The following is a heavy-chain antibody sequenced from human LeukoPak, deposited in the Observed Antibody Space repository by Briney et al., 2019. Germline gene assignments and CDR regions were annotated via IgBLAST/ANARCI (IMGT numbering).Heavy chain of an antibody. Sequence: SETLSLTCTVSGGSISSRGYYWSWIRQHPRKGLEWIGYIFYSGATHYNPSLKSRVAITLDTSENQFSLELTSVTAADTAVYYCARYDDFGTFGYFYLDFWGKGTTVTVSS. CDR3: ARYDDFGTFGYFYLDF. CDR1: GGSISSRGYY. CDR2: IFYSGAT. V-gene: IGHV4-31*03. D-gene: IGHD4-17*01. J-gene: IGHJ6*03.